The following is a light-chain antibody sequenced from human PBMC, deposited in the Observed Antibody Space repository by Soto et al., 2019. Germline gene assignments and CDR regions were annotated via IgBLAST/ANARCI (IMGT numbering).Light chain of an antibody. V-gene: IGKV3-20*01. Sequence: EIVLTQSPGTLSLSPGDRATLSCRASQSVSSSYLAWYQQKPGQAPRLLIYGTSSRATGIPDRFSGSGSGTDFTLTINRLEREDFAVYYCQQYGSSPNTFGRGTKVEIE. J-gene: IGKJ2*01. CDR2: GTS. CDR1: QSVSSSY. CDR3: QQYGSSPNT.